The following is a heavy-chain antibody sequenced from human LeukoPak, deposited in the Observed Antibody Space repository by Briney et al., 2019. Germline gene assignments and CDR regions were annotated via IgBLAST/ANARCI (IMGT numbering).Heavy chain of an antibody. V-gene: IGHV3-23*01. CDR2: ISGSGGST. CDR1: GLSVSSNF. J-gene: IGHJ2*01. CDR3: AKALNWYFDL. Sequence: GGSLRLSCAATGLSVSSNFMSWVRQAPGKGLEWVSAISGSGGSTYYADSVKGRFTISRDNSKNTLYLQMNSLRAEDTAVYYCAKALNWYFDLWGRGTLVTVSS.